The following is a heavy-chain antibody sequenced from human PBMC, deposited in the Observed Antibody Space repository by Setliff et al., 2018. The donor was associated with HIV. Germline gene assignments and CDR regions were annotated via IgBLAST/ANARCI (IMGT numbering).Heavy chain of an antibody. D-gene: IGHD4-17*01. J-gene: IGHJ6*03. CDR3: ARDRVTTRGINHYYMDV. CDR1: GFSFSSYW. CDR2: IDIDGTTA. V-gene: IGHV3-74*01. Sequence: SLRLSCAASGFSFSSYWMHWVRQPPGKGLVWVSRIDIDGTTATYADSVKGRFTISRDSAKNTLYLQMHSLRAEDTAVYYCARDRVTTRGINHYYMDVWGKGTTVTV.